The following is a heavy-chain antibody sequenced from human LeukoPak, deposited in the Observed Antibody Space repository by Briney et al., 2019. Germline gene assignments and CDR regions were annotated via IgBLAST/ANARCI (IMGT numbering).Heavy chain of an antibody. Sequence: GGSLRLSCAASGNYWMHWVRQAPGKGLVWVSHINSDGSWTSYADSVKGRFTISKDNAKNTVYLQMNNLRAEDTAVYYCVSFYETHWGRGTLVTVSS. CDR1: GNYW. V-gene: IGHV3-74*01. J-gene: IGHJ4*02. CDR2: INSDGSWT. D-gene: IGHD2-2*01. CDR3: VSFYETH.